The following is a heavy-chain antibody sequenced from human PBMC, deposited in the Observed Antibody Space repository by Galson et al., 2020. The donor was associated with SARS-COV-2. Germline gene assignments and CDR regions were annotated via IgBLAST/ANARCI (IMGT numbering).Heavy chain of an antibody. CDR1: GFTFSSYG. D-gene: IGHD5-18*01. V-gene: IGHV3-33*01. CDR2: IWYDGSNK. Sequence: GGSLRLSCAASGFTFSSYGMHWVRQAPGKGLEWVAVIWYDGSNKYYADSVKGRFTISRDNSKNTLYLQMNSLRAEDTAVYYCAVLVTANDAFDIWGQGTMVTVSS. CDR3: AVLVTANDAFDI. J-gene: IGHJ3*02.